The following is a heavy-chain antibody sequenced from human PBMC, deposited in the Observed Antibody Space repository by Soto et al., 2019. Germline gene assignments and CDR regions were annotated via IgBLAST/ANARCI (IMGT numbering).Heavy chain of an antibody. CDR1: GGTFSNYA. CDR2: IIPIFGTT. V-gene: IGHV1-69*15. CDR3: AKEVGREGYFGTWFDP. D-gene: IGHD1-1*01. J-gene: IGHJ5*02. Sequence: QVQLVQSGAEVKKPGSSVKVSCKASGGTFSNYAITWVRQAPGQGLEWLGRIIPIFGTTDYAQKFQGRVTLPADESTTTAYMELSSLRSDDTAVYYCAKEVGREGYFGTWFDPWGQGTLVTVSS.